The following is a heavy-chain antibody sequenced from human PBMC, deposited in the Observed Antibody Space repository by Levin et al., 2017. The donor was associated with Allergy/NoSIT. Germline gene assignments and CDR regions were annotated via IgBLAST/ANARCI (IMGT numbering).Heavy chain of an antibody. V-gene: IGHV4-59*01. Sequence: SETLSLTCTVSGGSISGYYWSWIRQPPGKGLEWIGYIYYSGSTNYNPSLKSRVTISVDTSKNQFSLKLSSVTAADTAVYYCARAYGSSWYWLDYWGQGTLVTVSS. CDR2: IYYSGST. CDR1: GGSISGYY. CDR3: ARAYGSSWYWLDY. J-gene: IGHJ4*02. D-gene: IGHD6-13*01.